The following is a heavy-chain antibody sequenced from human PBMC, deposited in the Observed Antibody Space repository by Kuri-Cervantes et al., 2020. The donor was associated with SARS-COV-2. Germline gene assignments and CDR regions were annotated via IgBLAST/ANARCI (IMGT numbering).Heavy chain of an antibody. V-gene: IGHV4-61*09. J-gene: IGHJ4*02. CDR1: GGTISSETYD. CDR3: ARVGIVGAPKGLFDY. D-gene: IGHD1-26*01. Sequence: SCSVSGGTISSETYDWAWIRQPAGSELEWIGDRYTGGGTNYNPSLKSRVTISVDTSKNQFSLKLNSATAADTAVYYCARVGIVGAPKGLFDYWGQGIQVTVSS. CDR2: RYTGGGT.